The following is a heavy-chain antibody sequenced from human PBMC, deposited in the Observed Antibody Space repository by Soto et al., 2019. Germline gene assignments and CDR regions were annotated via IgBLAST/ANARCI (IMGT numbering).Heavy chain of an antibody. J-gene: IGHJ4*02. CDR1: GFTFSAFA. D-gene: IGHD6-19*01. V-gene: IGHV3-23*01. CDR2: ISGSSGST. CDR3: VRGNGHTLACIRHVDY. Sequence: EVQLLESGGGLVQPGGSLRLSCGASGFTFSAFAMTWVRQAPGKGLEWVSTISGSSGSTYFADSVKGRFTISRDNSNKTMSRLMTGVRAEYKAVNFCVRGNGHTLACIRHVDYWGPATLVTVSS.